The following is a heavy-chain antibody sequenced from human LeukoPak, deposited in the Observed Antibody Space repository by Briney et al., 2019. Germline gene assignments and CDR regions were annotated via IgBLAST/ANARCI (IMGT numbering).Heavy chain of an antibody. CDR1: GYTFTGYY. CDR2: INPNSGGT. J-gene: IGHJ4*02. CDR3: AREGLYYYDSSGSLQFHY. Sequence: ASVKVSCKASGYTFTGYYMHWVRQAPGQGLEWMGWINPNSGGTNYAQKFQGRVTMTRDTSISTAYMELSRLRSDDTAVYYCAREGLYYYDSSGSLQFHYWGQGTLVTVSS. V-gene: IGHV1-2*02. D-gene: IGHD3-22*01.